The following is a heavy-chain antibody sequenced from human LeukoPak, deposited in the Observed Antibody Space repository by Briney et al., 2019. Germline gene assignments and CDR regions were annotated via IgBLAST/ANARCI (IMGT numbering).Heavy chain of an antibody. D-gene: IGHD2-21*01. V-gene: IGHV3-21*01. CDR3: ATLGCAGENCPRAGRALGGY. CDR1: GFTFSSYT. J-gene: IGHJ4*02. CDR2: ISSGGTFL. Sequence: PGGSLRLSCTGSGFTFSSYTLHWVRQAPGKELEWVSSISSGGTFLFYADSVTGRFTISRDNGGKFLYLQMDSLRAEHTAVYYCATLGCAGENCPRAGRALGGYWGQGTLVTVSS.